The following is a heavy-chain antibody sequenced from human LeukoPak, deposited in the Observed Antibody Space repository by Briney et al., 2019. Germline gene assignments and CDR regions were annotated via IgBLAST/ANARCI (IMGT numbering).Heavy chain of an antibody. CDR3: AREGNDSSGYYLDY. CDR1: GFSFRSYG. V-gene: IGHV4-34*01. CDR2: INHSGST. D-gene: IGHD3-22*01. J-gene: IGHJ4*02. Sequence: PGGSLRLSCAASGFSFRSYGMSWIRQPPGKGLEWIGEINHSGSTNYNPSLKSRVTISVDTSKNQFSLKLSSVTAADTAVYYCAREGNDSSGYYLDYWGQGTLVTVSS.